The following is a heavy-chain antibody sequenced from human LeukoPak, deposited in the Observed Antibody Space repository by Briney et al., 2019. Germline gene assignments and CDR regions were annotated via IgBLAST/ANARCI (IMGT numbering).Heavy chain of an antibody. CDR2: INPGGNEI. D-gene: IGHD7-27*01. J-gene: IGHJ4*02. CDR1: GLTFRSYW. Sequence: PGGSLRLSCTFSGLTFRSYWMNWVRQAPGKGLEWVANINPGGNEIRSVDSVKGRSIISRDNAKDSLDLQMSSLIVEDTAVYYCMCWGTDNHWGQGILVTVSS. CDR3: MCWGTDNH. V-gene: IGHV3-7*01.